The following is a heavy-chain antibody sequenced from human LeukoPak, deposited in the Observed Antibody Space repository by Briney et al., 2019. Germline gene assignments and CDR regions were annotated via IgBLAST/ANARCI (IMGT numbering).Heavy chain of an antibody. CDR2: IHTSGDT. J-gene: IGHJ5*02. CDR1: GLTGSHNY. Sequence: GGSLRLSCAASGLTGSHNYVSWVRQAPGKGLEWVSAIHTSGDTCYADSVKGRFAISRDTSKNTLYLQINSLRVEDTAVYYCIVFGDSNHWGQGTLVTVSS. CDR3: IVFGDSNH. V-gene: IGHV3-53*01. D-gene: IGHD4-17*01.